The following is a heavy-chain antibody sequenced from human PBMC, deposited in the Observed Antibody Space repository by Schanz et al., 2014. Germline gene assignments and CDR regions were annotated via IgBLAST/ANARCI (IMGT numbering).Heavy chain of an antibody. J-gene: IGHJ4*02. D-gene: IGHD6-19*01. CDR3: AKAGSGWSTAGYYY. CDR1: GFTFSTYA. V-gene: IGHV3-23*01. CDR2: ITTGGNT. Sequence: VQLLQSGGALVQPGGSLRLSCSASGFTFSTYAMSWARQTPGKGLEWVSSITTGGNTYYRDSVKGRFSISRENSKSILYLQMNSLRAEDTAVYYCAKAGSGWSTAGYYYWGQGTLVAVSS.